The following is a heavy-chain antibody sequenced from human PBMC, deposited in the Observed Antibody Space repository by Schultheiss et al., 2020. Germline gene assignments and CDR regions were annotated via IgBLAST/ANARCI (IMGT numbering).Heavy chain of an antibody. Sequence: SQTLSLTCTVSGGSISSYYWSWIRQPAGKGLEWIGRIYTSGSTNYNPSLKSRVTMSVDTSKNQFSLKLSSVTAADTAVYYCARGTTVTTSRSGYYGMDVWGQGTTVTV. D-gene: IGHD4-17*01. J-gene: IGHJ6*02. CDR2: IYTSGST. CDR1: GGSISSYY. V-gene: IGHV4-4*07. CDR3: ARGTTVTTSRSGYYGMDV.